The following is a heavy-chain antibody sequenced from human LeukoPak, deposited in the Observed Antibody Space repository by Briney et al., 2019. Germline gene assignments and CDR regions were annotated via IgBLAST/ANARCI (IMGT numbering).Heavy chain of an antibody. D-gene: IGHD4-17*01. CDR3: ARASTTVTTNWFDP. J-gene: IGHJ5*02. CDR1: GFTFSTYE. V-gene: IGHV3-48*03. Sequence: GGSLRLSCAASGFTFSTYEMNWVRQAPGKGLEWVSYISSSGSTIYYADSVKGRFTISRDNAKNSLYLQVNGLRAADTAVYYCARASTTVTTNWFDPWGQGTLVTVSS. CDR2: ISSSGSTI.